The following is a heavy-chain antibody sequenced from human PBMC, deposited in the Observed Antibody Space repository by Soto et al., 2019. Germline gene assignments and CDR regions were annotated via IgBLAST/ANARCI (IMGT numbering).Heavy chain of an antibody. CDR1: GYSFTSYW. D-gene: IGHD6-13*01. Sequence: GESLKISCKGSGYSFTSYWIGWVRQMPGKGPEWMGIIYPGDSDTRYSPSFQGQVTISADKSISTAYLQWSSLKASVTAIYYCARTAAAGKYYYGVDVWGQGTTVTVSS. CDR2: IYPGDSDT. V-gene: IGHV5-51*01. CDR3: ARTAAAGKYYYGVDV. J-gene: IGHJ6*02.